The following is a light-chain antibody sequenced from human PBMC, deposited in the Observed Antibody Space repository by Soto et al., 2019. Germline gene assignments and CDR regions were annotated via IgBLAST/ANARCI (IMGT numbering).Light chain of an antibody. CDR3: QQYNNWPPYT. Sequence: EIVMKQSPATLSVSPGERATLSCRASQSVSSNLAWYQQKPGQAPRLLIYGASTRATGIPARFSGSGSGTEFTLTISSLQSEDFAVDYCQQYNNWPPYTFGQGTKLEIK. CDR2: GAS. J-gene: IGKJ2*01. CDR1: QSVSSN. V-gene: IGKV3-15*01.